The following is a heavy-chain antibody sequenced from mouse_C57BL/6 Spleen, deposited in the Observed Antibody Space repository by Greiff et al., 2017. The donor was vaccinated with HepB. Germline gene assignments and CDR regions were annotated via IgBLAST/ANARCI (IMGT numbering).Heavy chain of an antibody. D-gene: IGHD1-1*01. CDR2: IDPETGGT. CDR1: GYTFTDYE. Sequence: QVQLQQSGAELVRPGASVTLSCKASGYTFTDYEMHWVKQTPVHGLEWIGAIDPETGGTAYNQKFKGKAILTADKSSSTAYIELRSLTSEDSAVYYCTREGIYYYGSSYVKYFDVWGTGTTVTVSS. J-gene: IGHJ1*03. CDR3: TREGIYYYGSSYVKYFDV. V-gene: IGHV1-15*01.